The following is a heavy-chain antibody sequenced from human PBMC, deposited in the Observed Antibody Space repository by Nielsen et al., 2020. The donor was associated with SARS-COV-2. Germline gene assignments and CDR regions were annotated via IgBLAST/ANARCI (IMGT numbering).Heavy chain of an antibody. J-gene: IGHJ6*03. CDR1: GFTFSSTW. V-gene: IGHV3-74*03. D-gene: IGHD3-3*01. Sequence: GESLKISCSASGFTFSSTWMDWVRQAPGQGLVWVSRISSSGSGKAYADLVKGRFAVSRDNAGNTVVLQIHSLRVEDTAVYYCAGGADFWSGTQRYYMDVWGKGTTVTVSS. CDR3: AGGADFWSGTQRYYMDV. CDR2: ISSSGSGK.